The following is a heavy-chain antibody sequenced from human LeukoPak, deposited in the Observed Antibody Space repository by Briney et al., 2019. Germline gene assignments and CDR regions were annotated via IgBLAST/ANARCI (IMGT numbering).Heavy chain of an antibody. J-gene: IGHJ6*04. V-gene: IGHV3-74*01. CDR3: ARDPGYESWSPFWGGMDV. CDR2: ITSDGSST. D-gene: IGHD3-16*01. Sequence: PGGSLRLSCAASGFTFSSSWLHWVRQAPGKGLVWVSRITSDGSSTTHADSVKGRFTTSRDNAKNPLYLQMDSLRDDDTAVYYCARDPGYESWSPFWGGMDVWGNGTTVIVSS. CDR1: GFTFSSSW.